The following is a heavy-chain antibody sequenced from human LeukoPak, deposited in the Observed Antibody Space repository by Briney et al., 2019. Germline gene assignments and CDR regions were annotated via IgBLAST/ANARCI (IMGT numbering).Heavy chain of an antibody. Sequence: SETLSLTCTVSGGSISSYYWSWIRQPAGKGLEWIGRIYTSGSTKYNPSLKSRVTMSVETSKNQLSLKLRSVTAADTALYYCARAESTYDAFDIWGQGTMVTVSS. J-gene: IGHJ3*02. D-gene: IGHD2-2*01. V-gene: IGHV4-4*07. CDR3: ARAESTYDAFDI. CDR1: GGSISSYY. CDR2: IYTSGST.